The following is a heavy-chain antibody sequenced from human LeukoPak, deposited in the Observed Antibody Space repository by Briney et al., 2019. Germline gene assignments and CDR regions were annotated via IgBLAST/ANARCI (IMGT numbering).Heavy chain of an antibody. V-gene: IGHV3-23*01. CDR3: ARTLYYDFSDPLFDP. CDR2: ISGSGGST. D-gene: IGHD3-3*01. CDR1: GFTFSSYA. Sequence: GGSLRLSCAASGFTFSSYAMSWVRQAPGKGLEWVSAISGSGGSTYYADSVKGRFTISRDNSKNTLYLQMNSLRAEDTAVYYCARTLYYDFSDPLFDPWGQGTLITVSS. J-gene: IGHJ5*02.